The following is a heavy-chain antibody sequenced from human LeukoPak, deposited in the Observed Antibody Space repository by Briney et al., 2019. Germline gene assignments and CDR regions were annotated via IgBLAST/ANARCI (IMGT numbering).Heavy chain of an antibody. CDR3: ATRNYFDY. V-gene: IGHV3-23*01. Sequence: PGGSLRLSCAASGFTFSSYAMSWVRQAPGKGLEWVSVIGGSGAITYYADSVKGRFTISRDNSKNTLYLQMNSLRAEDTAVYYCATRNYFDYWGQGTLVTVSS. J-gene: IGHJ4*02. D-gene: IGHD1-14*01. CDR2: IGGSGAIT. CDR1: GFTFSSYA.